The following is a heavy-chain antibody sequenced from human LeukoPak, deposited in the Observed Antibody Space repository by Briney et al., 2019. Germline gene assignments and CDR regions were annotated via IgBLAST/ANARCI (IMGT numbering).Heavy chain of an antibody. V-gene: IGHV1-69*05. J-gene: IGHJ4*02. CDR3: ARPYYYDSSGYYY. CDR1: GGTFSSYA. D-gene: IGHD3-22*01. Sequence: SVKVSCKASGGTFSSYAISWVRQAPGQGLEWMGRIIPIFGTANYAQKFQGRVTITTDESTSTAYMELSSLRSEDTAVYYCARPYYYDSSGYYYWGQGSLVTVSS. CDR2: IIPIFGTA.